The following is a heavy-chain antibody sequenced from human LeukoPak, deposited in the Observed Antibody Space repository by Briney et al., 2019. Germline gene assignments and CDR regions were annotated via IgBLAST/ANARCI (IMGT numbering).Heavy chain of an antibody. CDR3: AKGQAIWFGELSYFDY. D-gene: IGHD3-10*01. Sequence: GGSLRLSCAASGFTFSSYGMPGVRQAPGKGLEGGEFIRYDGSNKYYADSVKGRFTISRDNSKNTLYLQMNSLRAEDTAVYYCAKGQAIWFGELSYFDYWGQGTLVTVSS. CDR1: GFTFSSYG. CDR2: IRYDGSNK. J-gene: IGHJ4*02. V-gene: IGHV3-30*02.